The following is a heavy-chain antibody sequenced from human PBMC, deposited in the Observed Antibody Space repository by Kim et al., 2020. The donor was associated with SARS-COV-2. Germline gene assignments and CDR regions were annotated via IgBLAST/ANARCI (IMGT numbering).Heavy chain of an antibody. J-gene: IGHJ3*02. V-gene: IGHV4-30-2*04. D-gene: IGHD1-1*01. Sequence: LNSRVTISVDTSKNQFSLKMSSVTAADTAVYYCARDWTAYNWNDGSAFDIWGQGTMVTVSS. CDR3: ARDWTAYNWNDGSAFDI.